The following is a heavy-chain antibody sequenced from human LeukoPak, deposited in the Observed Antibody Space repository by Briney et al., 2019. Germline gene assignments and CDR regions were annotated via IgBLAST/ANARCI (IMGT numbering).Heavy chain of an antibody. CDR2: ISGSGGST. CDR3: AKARGYCSSTSCQAYYYYYYMDV. CDR1: GFTFSSYD. D-gene: IGHD2-2*01. V-gene: IGHV3-23*01. J-gene: IGHJ6*03. Sequence: GGSLRLSCTASGFTFSSYDMSWVRQAPGKGLEWVSGISGSGGSTYYADSVKGRFTISRDNSKNTLYMQMNSLRADDTAVYYCAKARGYCSSTSCQAYYYYYYMDVWGKGTTVTVSS.